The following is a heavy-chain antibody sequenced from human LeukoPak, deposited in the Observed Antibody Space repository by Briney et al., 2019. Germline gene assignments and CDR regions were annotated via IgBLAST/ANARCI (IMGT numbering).Heavy chain of an antibody. D-gene: IGHD1-7*01. V-gene: IGHV3-30-3*01. Sequence: GGSLRLSCAASGFTFSSYAMHWVRQAPGKGLEWVAVISYDGSNKYYADSVKGRFTISRDNSKNTLYLQMNSLRAEDTAVYYCARDFELLVDYWGQGTLVTVSS. J-gene: IGHJ4*02. CDR3: ARDFELLVDY. CDR2: ISYDGSNK. CDR1: GFTFSSYA.